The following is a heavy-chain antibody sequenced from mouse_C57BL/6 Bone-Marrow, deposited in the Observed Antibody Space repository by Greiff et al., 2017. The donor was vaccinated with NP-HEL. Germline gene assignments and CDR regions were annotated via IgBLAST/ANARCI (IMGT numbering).Heavy chain of an antibody. CDR2: IYPGDGDT. Sequence: VKLMESGAELVKPGASVKISCKASGYEFSNYWMNWVKQRPGKGLEWIGQIYPGDGDTNYNGKFKDKATLTADKSSSTAYRQLSRLTSEDSAVYFCARGAYWGQGTLVTVSA. V-gene: IGHV1-80*01. J-gene: IGHJ3*01. CDR3: ARGAY. CDR1: GYEFSNYW.